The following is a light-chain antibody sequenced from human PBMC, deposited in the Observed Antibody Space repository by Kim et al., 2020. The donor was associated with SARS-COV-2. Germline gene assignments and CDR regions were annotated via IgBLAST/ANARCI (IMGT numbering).Light chain of an antibody. Sequence: DIQMTQSPSSLSASVGDRVTITCRASQDISHSLAWYQLKPGKVPKLLIYGASALQPGVPSRFSGSGSGTDFTLTVTSLQPEDVATYYCQKCDSAPWTFGQGTKVDIK. CDR2: GAS. CDR3: QKCDSAPWT. V-gene: IGKV1-27*01. J-gene: IGKJ1*01. CDR1: QDISHS.